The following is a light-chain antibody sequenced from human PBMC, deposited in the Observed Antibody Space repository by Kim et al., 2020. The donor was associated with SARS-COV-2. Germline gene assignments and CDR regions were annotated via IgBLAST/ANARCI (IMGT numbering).Light chain of an antibody. V-gene: IGLV4-69*01. CDR2: LNSAGRH. J-gene: IGLJ3*02. CDR3: QTWGTGIRV. Sequence: SVKLTCTLRSGHSNYAIAWHQQQPAKGPRYLMNLNSAGRHTKGDGIPDRFSGSSSGAERYLIISSLQSEDEADYYCQTWGTGIRVFGGGTQLTVL. CDR1: SGHSNYA.